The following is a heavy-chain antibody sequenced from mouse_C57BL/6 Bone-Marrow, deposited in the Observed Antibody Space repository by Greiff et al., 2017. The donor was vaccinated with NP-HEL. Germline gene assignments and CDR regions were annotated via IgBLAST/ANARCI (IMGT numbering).Heavy chain of an antibody. J-gene: IGHJ1*03. CDR1: GYTFTSYW. Sequence: QVQLQQPGAELVMPGASVKLSCKASGYTFTSYWMHWVKQRPGQGLEWIGEIDPSDSYTNYNQKFKGKSTLTVDKSSSTAYIQLSSLTSEDSAVYYCARRRHWYFDVWGTGTTVTVSS. V-gene: IGHV1-69*01. D-gene: IGHD3-2*01. CDR3: ARRRHWYFDV. CDR2: IDPSDSYT.